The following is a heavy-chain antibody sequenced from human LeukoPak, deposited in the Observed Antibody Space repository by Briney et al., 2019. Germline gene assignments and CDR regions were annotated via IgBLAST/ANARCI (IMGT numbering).Heavy chain of an antibody. V-gene: IGHV1-69*06. J-gene: IGHJ4*02. Sequence: GASVKVSCKASGGTFSSYVISWVRQAPGQGLEWMGGIIPIFGTANYAQKFQGRVTITADKSTSTAYMELSSLRSEDTAVYYCARERDGTSFDYWGQGTLVTVSS. CDR1: GGTFSSYV. CDR3: ARERDGTSFDY. CDR2: IIPIFGTA. D-gene: IGHD5-24*01.